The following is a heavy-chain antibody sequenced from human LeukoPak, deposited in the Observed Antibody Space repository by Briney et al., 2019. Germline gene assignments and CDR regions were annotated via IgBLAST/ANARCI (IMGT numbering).Heavy chain of an antibody. J-gene: IGHJ4*02. D-gene: IGHD4/OR15-4a*01. CDR3: AKKAQYDGHYPLDY. CDR1: GFTFTSYS. V-gene: IGHV3-23*01. CDR2: TSDRGDYT. Sequence: GGSLRLSCAASGFTFTSYSMSWVRQAPGKGLEWVSGTSDRGDYTYYADSVKGRFTISRDTSKNTLYLQMNSLRAEDTALYFCAKKAQYDGHYPLDYWGQGTLVTVSA.